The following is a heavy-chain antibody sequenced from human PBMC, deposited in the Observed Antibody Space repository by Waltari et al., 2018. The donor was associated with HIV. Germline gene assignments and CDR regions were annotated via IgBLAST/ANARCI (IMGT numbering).Heavy chain of an antibody. D-gene: IGHD3-22*01. CDR3: ARGGDDSFFFDY. CDR2: IYFSGST. CDR1: GGSISSSSYY. Sequence: QLQLQESGPGLVKPSEPLSLTCTVSGGSISSSSYYWGWIRQPPGKGLEWIGSIYFSGSTDYNPSRKSRVTISVDTSKNQFSLKLSSVTAADTAVYYCARGGDDSFFFDYWGQGTLVTVSS. J-gene: IGHJ4*02. V-gene: IGHV4-39*07.